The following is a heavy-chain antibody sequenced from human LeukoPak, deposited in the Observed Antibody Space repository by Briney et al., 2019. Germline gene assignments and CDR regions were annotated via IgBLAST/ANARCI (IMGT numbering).Heavy chain of an antibody. CDR2: IWYDGSNE. CDR3: AREDNSGYFPLDY. J-gene: IGHJ4*02. CDR1: GFTFSSYG. Sequence: GGSLRLSCAASGFTFSSYGMHWVRQAPGKGLEWVAIIWYDGSNEYYGDSVNGRFTISRDNSKNTLYLQMNSLRAEDTAVYYCAREDNSGYFPLDYWGQGTLVTVSS. V-gene: IGHV3-33*08. D-gene: IGHD3-22*01.